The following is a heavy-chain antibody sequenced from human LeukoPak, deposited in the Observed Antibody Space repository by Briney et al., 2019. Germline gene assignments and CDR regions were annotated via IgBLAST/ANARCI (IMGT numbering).Heavy chain of an antibody. D-gene: IGHD6-19*01. CDR1: GFTFSSYS. CDR2: ISSSSGYI. Sequence: SGGSLRLSCAASGFTFSSYSMNWVRQAPGKGLEWVSSISSSSGYIYYADSVKGRFTISRDNAKNSLYLQMNSLRAEDTAVYYCARSGVAGPPMGWFDPWGQGTLVTVSS. CDR3: ARSGVAGPPMGWFDP. J-gene: IGHJ5*02. V-gene: IGHV3-21*01.